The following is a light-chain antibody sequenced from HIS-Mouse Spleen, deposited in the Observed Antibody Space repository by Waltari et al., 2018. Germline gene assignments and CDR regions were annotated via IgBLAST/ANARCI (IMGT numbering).Light chain of an antibody. CDR1: SSHVGGYNS. V-gene: IGLV2-14*01. CDR2: EVS. Sequence: QSALTQPASVSGSPGQSITISCTGTSSHVGGYNSVSWYQQHPGKAPKLMIYEVSNRPSGVSNRFSGSKSGNTASLTISGLQAEDEADYYCSSYTSSSTLWVFGGGTKLTVL. J-gene: IGLJ3*02. CDR3: SSYTSSSTLWV.